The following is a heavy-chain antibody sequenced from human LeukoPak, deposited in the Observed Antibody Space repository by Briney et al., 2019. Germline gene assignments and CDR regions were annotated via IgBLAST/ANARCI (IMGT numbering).Heavy chain of an antibody. Sequence: GGSLRLSCAASGFTVSGNYMSWVRQAPGKGLEWVSLIYSGGSTYYADSVKGRFTISRDNSQNTPYLQMNSLRVDDTAVYYCARGRWDQAYYWGQGTLVTVSS. CDR2: IYSGGST. J-gene: IGHJ4*02. D-gene: IGHD2-21*01. CDR3: ARGRWDQAYY. V-gene: IGHV3-53*01. CDR1: GFTVSGNY.